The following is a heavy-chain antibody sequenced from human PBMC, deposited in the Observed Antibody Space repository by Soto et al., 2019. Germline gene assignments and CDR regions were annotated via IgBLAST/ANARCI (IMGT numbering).Heavy chain of an antibody. J-gene: IGHJ6*02. CDR2: ISYDGSNK. CDR1: GFTFSSYA. CDR3: AREFSGGGDVHYYGMDV. V-gene: IGHV3-30-3*01. Sequence: QVQLVESGGGVVQPGRSLRLSCAASGFTFSSYAMHWVRQAPGKGLEWVAVISYDGSNKYYADSVKGRFTISRDNSKNTLYLQMNSLRAEDTAVYYCAREFSGGGDVHYYGMDVWGQGTTVTVSS. D-gene: IGHD2-15*01.